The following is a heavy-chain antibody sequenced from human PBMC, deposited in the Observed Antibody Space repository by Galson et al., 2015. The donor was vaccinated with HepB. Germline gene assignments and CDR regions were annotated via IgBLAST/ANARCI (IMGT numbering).Heavy chain of an antibody. CDR2: INAGNGNT. CDR3: ARDPLLVSMEHPYNWFDP. Sequence: SVKVSCKASGYTFTSYAMHWVRQAPGQRLEWMGWINAGNGNTKYSQKFQGRVTITRDTSASTAYMELSSLRSEDTAVYYCARDPLLVSMEHPYNWFDPWGQGTLVTVSS. V-gene: IGHV1-3*01. J-gene: IGHJ5*02. D-gene: IGHD1/OR15-1a*01. CDR1: GYTFTSYA.